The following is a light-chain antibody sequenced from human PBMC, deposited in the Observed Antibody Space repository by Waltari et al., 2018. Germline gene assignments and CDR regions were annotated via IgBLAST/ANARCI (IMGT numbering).Light chain of an antibody. Sequence: DIVMTQSPDSLAVSLGERATINCKSSQSVLYSSNNKNYLAWYQQRPGHPPKLLIYWASTRESGVPDRFSGSGAGTDFTLTISSLLAEDVAVYYCQQYYAIPRTFGQGTKVEIK. CDR2: WAS. CDR1: QSVLYSSNNKNY. V-gene: IGKV4-1*01. CDR3: QQYYAIPRT. J-gene: IGKJ1*01.